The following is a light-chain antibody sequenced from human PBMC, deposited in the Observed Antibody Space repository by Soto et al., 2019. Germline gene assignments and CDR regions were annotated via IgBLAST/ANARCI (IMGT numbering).Light chain of an antibody. Sequence: EIVLTQSPATLSLSPGESASLSCRASQSVNRYLAWYQQKPGQAPRLLIYDTSDRATGVPARFSGSGFGTEFTLAISGLEPEDFAVYYCQQRSHWPRTFGQGTRVEIK. CDR3: QQRSHWPRT. CDR1: QSVNRY. V-gene: IGKV3-11*01. J-gene: IGKJ1*01. CDR2: DTS.